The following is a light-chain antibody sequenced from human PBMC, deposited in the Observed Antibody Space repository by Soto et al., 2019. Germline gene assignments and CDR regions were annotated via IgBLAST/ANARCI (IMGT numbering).Light chain of an antibody. J-gene: IGKJ3*01. CDR3: QHYGGSFI. Sequence: EIVLTQSPGTLSLSPGEGATVSCRVSQSINSKSLVWYQQKFGQAPRLLIYNTSTMATGIPDRFSGSGSGTDFTLSISGLEPEDFAVYYCQHYGGSFIFGPGTKVDFK. CDR1: QSINSKS. CDR2: NTS. V-gene: IGKV3-20*01.